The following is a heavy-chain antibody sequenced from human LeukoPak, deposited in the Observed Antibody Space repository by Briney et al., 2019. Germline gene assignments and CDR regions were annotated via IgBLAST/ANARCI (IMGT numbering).Heavy chain of an antibody. D-gene: IGHD1-1*01. Sequence: ASVKVSCKASGYTFTSYAMHWVRRAPGQRLEWMGWINAGNGDTKYSQKFQGRVTTARDTSASTAYMELSSLRSEDTAVYYCARDRGGTGDFDYWGQGTLVTVSS. V-gene: IGHV1-3*01. CDR3: ARDRGGTGDFDY. J-gene: IGHJ4*02. CDR1: GYTFTSYA. CDR2: INAGNGDT.